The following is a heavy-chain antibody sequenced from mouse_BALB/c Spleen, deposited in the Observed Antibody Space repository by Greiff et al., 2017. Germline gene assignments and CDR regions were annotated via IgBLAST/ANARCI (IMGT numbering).Heavy chain of an antibody. Sequence: QVQLKQSGPELVKPGASVRISCKASGYTFTSYYIHWVKQRPGQGLEWIGWIYPGNVNTKYNEKFKGKATLTADKSSSTAYMQLSSLTSEDSAVYFCARDSSGYWFAYWGQGTLVTVSA. CDR1: GYTFTSYY. CDR3: ARDSSGYWFAY. J-gene: IGHJ3*01. D-gene: IGHD3-2*01. V-gene: IGHV1S56*01. CDR2: IYPGNVNT.